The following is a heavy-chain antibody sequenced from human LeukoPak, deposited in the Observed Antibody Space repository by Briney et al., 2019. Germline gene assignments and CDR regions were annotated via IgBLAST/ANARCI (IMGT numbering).Heavy chain of an antibody. Sequence: GGSLRLSCAASGFTFSSYAMSWVRQAPGKGLEWVSAISGSGGSTYYADSVKGRFTISRDNSKNTLYLQMNSLRAEDTAVYYCGKLGGSSGYFPFDYWGQGTLVTVSS. CDR1: GFTFSSYA. J-gene: IGHJ4*02. CDR2: ISGSGGST. CDR3: GKLGGSSGYFPFDY. D-gene: IGHD6-19*01. V-gene: IGHV3-23*01.